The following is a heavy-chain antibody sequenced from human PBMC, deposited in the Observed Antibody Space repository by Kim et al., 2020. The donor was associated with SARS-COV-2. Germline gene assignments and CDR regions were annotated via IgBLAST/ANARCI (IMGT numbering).Heavy chain of an antibody. CDR2: FDPEDGET. Sequence: ASVKVSCKVSGYTLTELSMHWVRQAPGKGLEWMGGFDPEDGETIYAQKFQGRVTMTEDTSTDTAYMELSSLRSEDTAVYYCATLLLEHAIKVGSGYGMDVWGQGTTVTVSS. CDR3: ATLLLEHAIKVGSGYGMDV. V-gene: IGHV1-24*01. J-gene: IGHJ6*02. D-gene: IGHD3-3*01. CDR1: GYTLTELS.